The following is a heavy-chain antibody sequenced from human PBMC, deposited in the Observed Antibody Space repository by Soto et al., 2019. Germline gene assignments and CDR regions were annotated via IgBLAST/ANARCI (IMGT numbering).Heavy chain of an antibody. D-gene: IGHD2-2*01. CDR1: GYTFTSYG. V-gene: IGHV1-18*04. CDR3: ARDEGGYCSSTSCYPFDY. Sequence: ASVKVSCKASGYTFTSYGISWVRQAPGQGLEWMGWISAYNGNTNYAQKLQGRVTMTTDTSTSTAYMELRSLRSDDTAVYYCARDEGGYCSSTSCYPFDYWGQGTLVTAPQ. CDR2: ISAYNGNT. J-gene: IGHJ4*02.